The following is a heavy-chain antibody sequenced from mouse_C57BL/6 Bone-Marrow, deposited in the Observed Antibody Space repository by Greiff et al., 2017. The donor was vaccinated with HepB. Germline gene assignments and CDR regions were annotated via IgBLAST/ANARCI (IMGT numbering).Heavy chain of an antibody. Sequence: EVQGVVSGEGLVKPGGSLKLSCAASGFTFSSYAMSWVRQTPEKRLEWVAYISSGGDYIYYADTVKGRFTISRDNARDTLYLEMMSLKSEDTAMYYCTREADYDVWFADWCQGTLVTVSA. CDR3: TREADYDVWFAD. CDR2: ISSGGDYI. V-gene: IGHV5-9-1*02. J-gene: IGHJ3*01. D-gene: IGHD2-4*01. CDR1: GFTFSSYA.